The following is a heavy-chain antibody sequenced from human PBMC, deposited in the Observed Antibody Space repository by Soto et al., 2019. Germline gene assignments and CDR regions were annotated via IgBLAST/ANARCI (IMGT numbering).Heavy chain of an antibody. Sequence: QVQLVQSGAEVKKPGASVKVSCKASGYTFTSYAMHWVRQAPGQRLEWMGWINAGNGNTKYSQKFQGRVTITRDTSASTAYMELSSRRSEDTAVYYCARSMVRGVIKSAIDYWGQGTLVTVSS. CDR1: GYTFTSYA. D-gene: IGHD3-10*01. CDR3: ARSMVRGVIKSAIDY. J-gene: IGHJ4*02. V-gene: IGHV1-3*01. CDR2: INAGNGNT.